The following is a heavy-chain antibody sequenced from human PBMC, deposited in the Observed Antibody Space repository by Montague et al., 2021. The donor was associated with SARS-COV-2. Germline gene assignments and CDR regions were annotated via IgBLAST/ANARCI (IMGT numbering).Heavy chain of an antibody. CDR3: ARGFPVYYDY. J-gene: IGHJ4*02. Sequence: TLSLTCAVSGASISSAGSSWSSSGGSSWSWIRQAPGKGLEAIGYIYHSGSSYYNPSFRSRVTISMDRSKNQFSLQLRSVTAADTAVYYCARGFPVYYDYWGQGILVTVSS. CDR2: IYHSGSS. CDR1: GASISSAGSSWSSSGGSS. D-gene: IGHD3-10*01. V-gene: IGHV4-30-2*01.